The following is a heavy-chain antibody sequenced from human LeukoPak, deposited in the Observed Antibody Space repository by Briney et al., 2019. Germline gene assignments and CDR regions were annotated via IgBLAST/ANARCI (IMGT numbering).Heavy chain of an antibody. Sequence: ASVKVSCKASGGTFSSYAISWVRQAPGQGLEWMGWINPNSGGTNYSQKFQGRVTMTRDTSISTAYMELSRLRSDDTAVYYCARPHTMVRGVTYNWFDPWGQGTLVTVSS. J-gene: IGHJ5*02. V-gene: IGHV1-2*02. CDR3: ARPHTMVRGVTYNWFDP. CDR2: INPNSGGT. CDR1: GGTFSSYA. D-gene: IGHD3-10*01.